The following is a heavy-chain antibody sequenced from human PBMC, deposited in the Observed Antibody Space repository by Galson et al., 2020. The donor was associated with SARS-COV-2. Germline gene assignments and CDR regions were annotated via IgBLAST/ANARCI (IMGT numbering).Heavy chain of an antibody. V-gene: IGHV1-2*02. J-gene: IGHJ3*02. D-gene: IGHD1-26*01. CDR3: ASTYDGAFDAFDI. Sequence: ASVTVSCKASGYTFTGYYMHWVRQAPGQGLEWMGWINPNSGGPNYAQKFQGRVTMTRDTSISPAYMELSRLRSDDTAVYYCASTYDGAFDAFDIWGQGTMVTVSS. CDR1: GYTFTGYY. CDR2: INPNSGGP.